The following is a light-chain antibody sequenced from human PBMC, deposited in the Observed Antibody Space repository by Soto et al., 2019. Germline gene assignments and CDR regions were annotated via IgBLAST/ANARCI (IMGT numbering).Light chain of an antibody. V-gene: IGKV3-20*01. CDR1: QSVSSSY. Sequence: EMVRTQTPAAVSVSPGERAPLCCRASQSVSSSYLAWYQQKPGQAPRLLIYGASSRATGIPDRFSGSGSGADFTLTISRLEPEECAVYYGQQYGSSPRTVGQATQGAIK. CDR3: QQYGSSPRT. CDR2: GAS. J-gene: IGKJ1*01.